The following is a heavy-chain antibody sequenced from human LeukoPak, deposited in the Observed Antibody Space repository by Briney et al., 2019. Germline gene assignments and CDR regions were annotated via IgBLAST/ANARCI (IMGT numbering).Heavy chain of an antibody. D-gene: IGHD3-10*01. CDR2: INHTGST. V-gene: IGHV4-34*01. CDR1: GASFSNYY. CDR3: ARDRGLWLGEARDAFDI. Sequence: SETLSLTCVVYGASFSNYYWSWIRQPPGKGLEWIGEINHTGSTNYNPSLKTRATISIDTSKNKFSLKVNSVTAADTAMYYCARDRGLWLGEARDAFDIWGQGTMVTVFS. J-gene: IGHJ3*02.